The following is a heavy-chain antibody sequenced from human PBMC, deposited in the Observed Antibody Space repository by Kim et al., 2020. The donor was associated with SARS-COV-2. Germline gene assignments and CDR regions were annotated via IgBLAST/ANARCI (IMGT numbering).Heavy chain of an antibody. J-gene: IGHJ4*02. Sequence: GGSLRLSCAASGFTFSNYDMHWVRQAPGKGLECVSFITSSITKYYAGSVKGRFTISRDNAKNSLYLQMDSLRDEDTAVYFCARAFSGGSCGKWGQGTLVTVSS. V-gene: IGHV3-48*02. D-gene: IGHD2-15*01. CDR3: ARAFSGGSCGK. CDR2: ITSSITK. CDR1: GFTFSNYD.